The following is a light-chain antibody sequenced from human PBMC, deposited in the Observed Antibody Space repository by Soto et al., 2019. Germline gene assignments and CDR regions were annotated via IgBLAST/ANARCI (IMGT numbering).Light chain of an antibody. J-gene: IGLJ3*02. V-gene: IGLV1-44*01. CDR1: NPNIGGNV. Sequence: QLVLTQPPSASGTPGQRVTISCSGSNPNIGGNVVSWYQQLPGTAPKLIMYSNNHRPSGVPERFSGSKSGTSASLAISGLQSEDEAVYYCASWDDSLNGRVFSGGTKLTVL. CDR2: SNN. CDR3: ASWDDSLNGRV.